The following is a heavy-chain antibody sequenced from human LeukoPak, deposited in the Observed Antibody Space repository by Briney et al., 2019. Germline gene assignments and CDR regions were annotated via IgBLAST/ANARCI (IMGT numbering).Heavy chain of an antibody. CDR1: GFTFSSYS. CDR2: ISSSGSTI. V-gene: IGHV3-48*01. CDR3: ATPYQDLDDAFDI. Sequence: GSLRLSCTASGFTFSSYSMNWVRQAPGKGLEWVSYISSSGSTIYYADSVKGRFTISRDNSKNTLYLQMNSLRAEDTAVYYCATPYQDLDDAFDIWGQGTMVTVSS. J-gene: IGHJ3*02.